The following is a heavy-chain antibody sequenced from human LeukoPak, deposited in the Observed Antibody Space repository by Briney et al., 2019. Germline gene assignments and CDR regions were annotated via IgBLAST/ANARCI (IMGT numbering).Heavy chain of an antibody. CDR3: AREKVWIATNGGFDY. CDR1: GDSVSSNSAA. J-gene: IGHJ4*02. D-gene: IGHD2-2*03. Sequence: SQTLSLTCAISGDSVSSNSAAWNWIRQSPSRGLEWLGRTYYRFKWYNDYAVSVKSRITINPETSNNQFSLQLNSVPPEDTAVYYCAREKVWIATNGGFDYWGQGTLVTVSS. CDR2: TYYRFKWYN. V-gene: IGHV6-1*01.